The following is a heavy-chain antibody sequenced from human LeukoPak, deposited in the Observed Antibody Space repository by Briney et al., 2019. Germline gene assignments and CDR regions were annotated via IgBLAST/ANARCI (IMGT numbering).Heavy chain of an antibody. CDR1: GGTFSSYA. V-gene: IGHV1-69*04. CDR3: AVVVVPAAINYYYYYGMDV. CDR2: IIPILGIA. Sequence: EASVKVSCKASGGTFSSYAISWVRQAPGQGLAWMGRIIPILGIANYAQKFQGRVTITADKSTSTAYMELSSLRSEDTAVYYCAVVVVPAAINYYYYYGMDVWGQGTTVTVSS. D-gene: IGHD2-2*02. J-gene: IGHJ6*02.